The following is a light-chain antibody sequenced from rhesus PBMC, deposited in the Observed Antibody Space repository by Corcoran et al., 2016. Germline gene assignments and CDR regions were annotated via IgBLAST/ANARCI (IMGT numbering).Light chain of an antibody. Sequence: DIQMTQSPSSLSASVGDTVTITCRASQDIGNYLAWYQQKPGKAPKPLIYYASTFVSGVPSRFRGSGSVTEFTLTINRLQPEDFATYVCQHHRLYPLSCGGGTRVDFK. CDR1: QDIGNY. V-gene: IGKV1S14*01. CDR3: QHHRLYPLS. CDR2: YAS. J-gene: IGKJ4*01.